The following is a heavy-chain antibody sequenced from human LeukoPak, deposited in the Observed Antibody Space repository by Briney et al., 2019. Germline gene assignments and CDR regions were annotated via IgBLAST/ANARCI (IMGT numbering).Heavy chain of an antibody. Sequence: ASVKVSCKASGYTFTSFGISWVRQAPGQGLEWMGWIGAYNGNTNYAQKLQGRVTMTTDTSTSTAYMELRSLRSDDTAIYYCARVGPFYYDSSGYCHYWGQGTLVTVSS. CDR3: ARVGPFYYDSSGYCHY. CDR2: IGAYNGNT. V-gene: IGHV1-18*01. D-gene: IGHD3-22*01. J-gene: IGHJ4*02. CDR1: GYTFTSFG.